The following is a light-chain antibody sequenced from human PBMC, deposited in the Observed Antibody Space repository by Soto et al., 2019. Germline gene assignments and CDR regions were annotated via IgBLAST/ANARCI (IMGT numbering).Light chain of an antibody. V-gene: IGLV2-14*03. CDR3: ASWTTSTTMI. CDR1: RSDIGAYNF. J-gene: IGLJ2*01. Sequence: QSALTQPASVSGSPGQSITITCTGTRSDIGAYNFVSWYQQPPGEVPKLMLYDVSIRPSGVSNRFSGSKSGNTASLTISGLQAEDEADYSCASWTTSTTMIFGGGTKVTVL. CDR2: DVS.